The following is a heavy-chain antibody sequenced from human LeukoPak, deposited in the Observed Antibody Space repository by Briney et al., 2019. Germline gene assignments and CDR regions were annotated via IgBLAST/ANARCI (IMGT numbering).Heavy chain of an antibody. Sequence: GASVKVSCKASGYRFTGYFMHWVRQAPGQGLEWMGRINPNSGATNYAQKFQGRVTMTRDTSISTAYMEPSSLISDDTAVYYCARTSVTTISYWYFDLWGRGTLVTVSS. CDR2: INPNSGAT. CDR3: ARTSVTTISYWYFDL. D-gene: IGHD5-12*01. CDR1: GYRFTGYF. J-gene: IGHJ2*01. V-gene: IGHV1-2*06.